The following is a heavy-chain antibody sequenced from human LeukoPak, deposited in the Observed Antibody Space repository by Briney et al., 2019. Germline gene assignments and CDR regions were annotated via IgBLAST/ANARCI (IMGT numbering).Heavy chain of an antibody. D-gene: IGHD3-22*01. CDR2: ISYDGSNK. CDR1: GFTFSSYG. Sequence: GGSLRLSCAASGFTFSSYGMHWVRQAPGKGLEWVAVISYDGSNKYYADSVKGRFTISRDNAKNSLYLQMNSLRDEDTAVYHCARDEAGVDVTMMVTGGIDYWGQGTLVTVSS. CDR3: ARDEAGVDVTMMVTGGIDY. J-gene: IGHJ4*02. V-gene: IGHV3-30*03.